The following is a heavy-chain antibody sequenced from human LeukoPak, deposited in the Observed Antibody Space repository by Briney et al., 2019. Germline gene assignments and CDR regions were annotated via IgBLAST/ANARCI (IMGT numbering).Heavy chain of an antibody. J-gene: IGHJ4*02. V-gene: IGHV3-23*01. CDR3: AKHIVIVPAAKDY. D-gene: IGHD2-2*01. Sequence: GGSLRLSCAASGFTFSNYAMSWVRQAPGKGLECVSSITNGGSTYYADSVKGRFTISRDNSKNTLYLQMKSLRADDKAVYYCAKHIVIVPAAKDYWGQGTLVTVSS. CDR2: ITNGGST. CDR1: GFTFSNYA.